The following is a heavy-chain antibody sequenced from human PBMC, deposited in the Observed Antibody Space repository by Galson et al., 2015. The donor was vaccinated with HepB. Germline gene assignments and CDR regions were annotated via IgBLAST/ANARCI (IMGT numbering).Heavy chain of an antibody. CDR3: ARVPGRRGSTSYYYGMDV. Sequence: SLRLSCAASGFTFSSFWMNWVRQAPGKGLEWVANIKQDGGEKYYVDSVKGRFTVSRDNAKNSLYLEMNSLRAEDTAVYYCARVPGRRGSTSYYYGMDVWGQGTTVT. CDR2: IKQDGGEK. CDR1: GFTFSSFW. D-gene: IGHD3-10*01. J-gene: IGHJ6*02. V-gene: IGHV3-7*01.